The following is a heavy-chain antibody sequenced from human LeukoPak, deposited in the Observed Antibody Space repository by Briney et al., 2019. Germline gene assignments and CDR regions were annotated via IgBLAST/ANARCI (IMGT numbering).Heavy chain of an antibody. J-gene: IGHJ4*02. CDR3: ARDQRFGHFDS. CDR2: ISSSSIYI. V-gene: IGHV3-21*01. D-gene: IGHD3-10*01. CDR1: GFXFNVYN. Sequence: GGSLGLSCAASGFXFNVYNMNWVRQAPGKGLEWVSSISSSSIYIYYADSVKGRFTISRDNANNSLYLQMNSLRAEDTAVYYCARDQRFGHFDSWGQGTLVTVSS.